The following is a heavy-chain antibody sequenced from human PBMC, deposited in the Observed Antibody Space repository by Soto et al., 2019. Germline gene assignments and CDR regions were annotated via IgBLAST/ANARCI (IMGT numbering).Heavy chain of an antibody. CDR1: GFSFEAYA. D-gene: IGHD1-26*01. V-gene: IGHV3-9*01. J-gene: IGHJ2*01. Sequence: EVQLVESGGGLEQPGRSLRLSCAASGFSFEAYAMHWVRQVPGKGLEWVSGLSWNSGNIGYADSVKGRFTISRDNAKNSLYLQMNSLGVKDTALYYCAKAPQWAGYWYFDLWGRGTLVTVSS. CDR3: AKAPQWAGYWYFDL. CDR2: LSWNSGNI.